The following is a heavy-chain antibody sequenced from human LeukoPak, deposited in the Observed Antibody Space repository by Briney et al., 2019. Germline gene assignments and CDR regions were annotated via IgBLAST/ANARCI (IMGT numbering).Heavy chain of an antibody. V-gene: IGHV3-48*04. Sequence: GGSLRLSCVASGFKFSHYSMNWVRQAPGKGLEWISYISSSSTIYDADSVKGRFTISRDNAKNSLYLQMNSLRAEDTALYYCARVPGGRYYYYMDVWGKGTTVTVSS. CDR1: GFKFSHYS. J-gene: IGHJ6*03. CDR3: ARVPGGRYYYYMDV. D-gene: IGHD3-10*01. CDR2: ISSSSTI.